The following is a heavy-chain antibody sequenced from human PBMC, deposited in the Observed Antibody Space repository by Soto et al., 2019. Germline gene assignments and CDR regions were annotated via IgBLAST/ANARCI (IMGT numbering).Heavy chain of an antibody. V-gene: IGHV3-66*01. CDR3: ARTTFWSGTPYYFDY. J-gene: IGHJ4*02. CDR2: IYSGGST. CDR1: GFTFSSYA. D-gene: IGHD3-3*01. Sequence: GGSLRLSCAASGFTFSSYAMSWVRQAPGKGLEWVSVIYSGGSTYYADSVKGRFTISRDNSKNTLYLQMNSLRAEDTAVYYCARTTFWSGTPYYFDYWGQGTLVTVSS.